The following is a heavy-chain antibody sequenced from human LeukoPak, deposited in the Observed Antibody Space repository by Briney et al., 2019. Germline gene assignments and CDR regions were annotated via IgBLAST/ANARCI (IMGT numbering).Heavy chain of an antibody. CDR1: GGSFSGYY. CDR3: ARLSRTRPVP. J-gene: IGHJ5*02. Sequence: SETLSLTCAVYGGSFSGYYWSWIRQPPGKGLEWIGEINHSGSTNYNPSLKSRVTISVDTSKNQFSLKLSSVTAADTAVYYCARLSRTRPVPWGQGTLVTVSS. CDR2: INHSGST. V-gene: IGHV4-34*01.